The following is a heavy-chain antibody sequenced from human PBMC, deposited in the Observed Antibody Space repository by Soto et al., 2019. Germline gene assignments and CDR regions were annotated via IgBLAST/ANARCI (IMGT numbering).Heavy chain of an antibody. CDR3: ARADSSGWYFDY. Sequence: ASVKGSCKASGYTFTSYGISWVRQAPGQGLEWMGWISAYNGNTNYAQKLQGRVTMTTDTSTSTAYMELRSLRSDDTAVYYCARADSSGWYFDYWGQGTLVTVSS. D-gene: IGHD6-19*01. CDR1: GYTFTSYG. V-gene: IGHV1-18*01. CDR2: ISAYNGNT. J-gene: IGHJ4*02.